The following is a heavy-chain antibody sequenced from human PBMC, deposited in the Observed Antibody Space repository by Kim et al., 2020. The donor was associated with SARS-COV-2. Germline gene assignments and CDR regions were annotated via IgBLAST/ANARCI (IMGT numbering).Heavy chain of an antibody. CDR1: GLTFSNCD. V-gene: IGHV3-21*01. Sequence: GGSLRLSCAASGLTFSNCDMNWVRQAPGKGLEWVSYISRSSSHVYYADSVKGRFTISRDNAKNSLYLQMDSLGAEDTAVYYCARDDGEAARWSGMYVWGQGTTVSVSS. D-gene: IGHD6-6*01. J-gene: IGHJ6*02. CDR2: ISRSSSHV. CDR3: ARDDGEAARWSGMYV.